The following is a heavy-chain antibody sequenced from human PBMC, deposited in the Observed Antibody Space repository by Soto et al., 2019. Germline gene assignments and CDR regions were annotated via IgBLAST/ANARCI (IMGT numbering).Heavy chain of an antibody. J-gene: IGHJ4*02. Sequence: PGESLKISCKGSGYSFSSYWIGWVRQMPGKGLEWMGIIYPGDSDTRYSPSFQGQVTISADKSISTAYLQWSSLKASDTAMYYCASRGCSGGSCYGLDYWGQGTLVTVSS. CDR3: ASRGCSGGSCYGLDY. CDR2: IYPGDSDT. D-gene: IGHD2-15*01. CDR1: GYSFSSYW. V-gene: IGHV5-51*01.